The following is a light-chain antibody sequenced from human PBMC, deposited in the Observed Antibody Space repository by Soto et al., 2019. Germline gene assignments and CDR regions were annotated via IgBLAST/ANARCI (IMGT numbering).Light chain of an antibody. CDR2: GVN. CDR1: ISDFVLYNY. V-gene: IGLV2-14*01. CDR3: SSYTTSSALQV. Sequence: ALTQPASVSGSPGQSITISCSGTISDFVLYNYVSWYQQHPGKAPKLMIYGVNNRPSGVSNRFSGSKSGNTASLTISGLQADDEADYYCSSYTTSSALQVFGTGTKVTVL. J-gene: IGLJ1*01.